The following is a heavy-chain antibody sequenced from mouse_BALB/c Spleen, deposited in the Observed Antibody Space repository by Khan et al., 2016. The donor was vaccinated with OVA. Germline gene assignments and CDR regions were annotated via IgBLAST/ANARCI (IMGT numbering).Heavy chain of an antibody. V-gene: IGHV9-3-1*01. CDR1: GYPFTKNG. Sequence: QIQLVQSGPELKNPGETVRISCKASGYPFTKNGMNWVKQTPGKGLKWMGWINTYTEEPAYADDFKGRFAFSLETSANTAFLQISNLKNEDTATFCCARVVYSGTMDYWGQGTSVTVSS. CDR2: INTYTEEP. J-gene: IGHJ4*01. D-gene: IGHD1-1*01. CDR3: ARVVYSGTMDY.